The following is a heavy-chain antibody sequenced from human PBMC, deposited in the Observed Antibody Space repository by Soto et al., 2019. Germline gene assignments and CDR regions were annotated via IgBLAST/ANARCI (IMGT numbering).Heavy chain of an antibody. CDR2: IYYSGST. V-gene: IGHV4-39*01. D-gene: IGHD6-13*01. J-gene: IGHJ3*02. CDR3: ARLRAEVYSKALDAFDI. Sequence: QLQLQESGPGLVKPSETLSLTCTVSGGSISSSSYYWGWIRQPPGKGLEWIGSIYYSGSTYYNPSLKSRVTISVDTSKNQFSLKLSSVTAADTAVYYCARLRAEVYSKALDAFDIWGQGTMVTVSS. CDR1: GGSISSSSYY.